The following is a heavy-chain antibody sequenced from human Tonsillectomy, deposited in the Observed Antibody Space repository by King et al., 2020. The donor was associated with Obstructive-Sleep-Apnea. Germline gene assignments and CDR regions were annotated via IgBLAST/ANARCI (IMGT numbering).Heavy chain of an antibody. V-gene: IGHV7-4-1*02. D-gene: IGHD3-22*01. CDR2: INIQTCDP. Sequence: QLVQSWYDLKKPGASVKVSFKASGYTFTDDAKNWVRQAPGQGLDGIGWINIQTCDPTYVQDFTGRFVFSLDTSVSTAYLQINSLRAEDTAVYFCARDPGTMIVDADYWGQGALVTVSS. J-gene: IGHJ4*02. CDR1: GYTFTDDA. CDR3: ARDPGTMIVDADY.